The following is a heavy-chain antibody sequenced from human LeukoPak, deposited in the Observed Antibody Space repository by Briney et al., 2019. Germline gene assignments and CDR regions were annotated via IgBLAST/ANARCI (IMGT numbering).Heavy chain of an antibody. V-gene: IGHV3-30*02. D-gene: IGHD3-22*01. J-gene: IGHJ4*02. CDR1: GFTFSSYG. CDR3: ARRNGYYYDY. Sequence: GGSLRLSCAASGFTFSSYGMHWVRQAPGKGLEWVAFIRYDGSNKYYADSVKGRFTISRDNSKNTLYLQMNSLRAEDTAVYYCARRNGYYYDYWGQGTLVTVSS. CDR2: IRYDGSNK.